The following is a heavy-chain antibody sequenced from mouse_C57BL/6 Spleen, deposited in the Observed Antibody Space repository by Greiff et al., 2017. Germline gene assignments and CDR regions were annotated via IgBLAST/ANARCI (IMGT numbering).Heavy chain of an antibody. V-gene: IGHV10-1*01. CDR1: GFSFNTYA. D-gene: IGHD4-1*01. Sequence: EVMLVESGGGLVQPKGSLKLSCAASGFSFNTYAMNWVRQAPGKGLEWVARIRSKSNNYATYYADSVKDRFTISRDDSESMLYLQMNNLKTEDTAMYYCVRPEPRTGLFAFWGQGTLVTVSA. J-gene: IGHJ3*01. CDR2: IRSKSNNYAT. CDR3: VRPEPRTGLFAF.